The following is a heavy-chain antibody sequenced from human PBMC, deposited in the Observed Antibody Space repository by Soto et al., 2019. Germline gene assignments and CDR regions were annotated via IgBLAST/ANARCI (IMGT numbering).Heavy chain of an antibody. Sequence: ASVKVSCKSSGYTSTNYYMHWVRQAPGQGLEWMGIINPGGVSKTYAQEFQGRITMTRDTSTSTVYMELSSLRSQDTAVYYCARAPSWHGLDVWGQGTTVTVSS. CDR3: ARAPSWHGLDV. CDR2: INPGGVSK. CDR1: GYTSTNYY. J-gene: IGHJ6*02. V-gene: IGHV1-46*01.